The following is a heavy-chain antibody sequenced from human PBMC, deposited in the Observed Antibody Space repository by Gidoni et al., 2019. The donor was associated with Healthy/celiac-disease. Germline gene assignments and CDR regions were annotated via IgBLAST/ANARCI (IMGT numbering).Heavy chain of an antibody. CDR1: GFTFSSYG. D-gene: IGHD2-15*01. J-gene: IGHJ4*02. V-gene: IGHV3-30*18. Sequence: QVQLVASGGGVVQPGRSLRLSCAASGFTFSSYGMHWVRQAPGKGLEWVAVISYDGSNKYYADSVKGRFTISRDNSKNTLYLQMNSLRAEDTAVYYCAKDGVARGYFDYWGQGTLVTVSS. CDR2: ISYDGSNK. CDR3: AKDGVARGYFDY.